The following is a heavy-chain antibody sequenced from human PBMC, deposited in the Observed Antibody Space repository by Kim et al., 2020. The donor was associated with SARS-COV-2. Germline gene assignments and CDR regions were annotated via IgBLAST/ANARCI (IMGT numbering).Heavy chain of an antibody. CDR2: ISNNGGNT. J-gene: IGHJ4*02. V-gene: IGHV3-64D*09. Sequence: GGSLRLSCSASGFTFSNYAMHWVRQAPGKGLEYVSCISNNGGNTHYADSMKDRFTISRDNSKNTLYLQMSSLRAEDTAVYYCVKDEGSTVTAPYYFDYWGQGTLVTVSS. CDR3: VKDEGSTVTAPYYFDY. CDR1: GFTFSNYA. D-gene: IGHD4-17*01.